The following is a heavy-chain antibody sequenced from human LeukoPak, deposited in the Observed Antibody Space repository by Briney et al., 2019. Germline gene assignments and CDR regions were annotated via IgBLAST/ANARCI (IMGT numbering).Heavy chain of an antibody. J-gene: IGHJ4*02. CDR1: GFTFSDYY. V-gene: IGHV3-11*04. CDR2: ISSSGSTI. D-gene: IGHD3-22*01. Sequence: AGGSLRLSCAASGFTFSDYYMSWIRQAPGKGLEWVSYISSSGSTIYYADSVKGRFTISRDNSKNTLYLQMNSLRAEDTAVYYCAKDMSYYDSSGYYLDWGQGTLVTVSS. CDR3: AKDMSYYDSSGYYLD.